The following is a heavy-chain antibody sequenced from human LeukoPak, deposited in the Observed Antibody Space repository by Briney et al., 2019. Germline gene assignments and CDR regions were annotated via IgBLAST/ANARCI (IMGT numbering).Heavy chain of an antibody. CDR2: VIPIFGTA. CDR3: ARVSRVTTDSWCDP. J-gene: IGHJ5*02. D-gene: IGHD4-17*01. CDR1: GGTFSSYA. V-gene: IGHV1-69*05. Sequence: SLKLSCKASGGTFSSYATSWVRQAPGQGLDWMGGVIPIFGTANYAQKFQGRVTITTDESTSTAYMELSSLRSEDTAVYYCARVSRVTTDSWCDPGGEGTLVTVSS.